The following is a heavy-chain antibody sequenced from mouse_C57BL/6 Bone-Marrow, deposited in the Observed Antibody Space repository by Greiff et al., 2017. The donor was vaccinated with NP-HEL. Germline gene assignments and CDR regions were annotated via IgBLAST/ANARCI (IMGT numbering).Heavy chain of an antibody. CDR1: GYTFTSYW. Sequence: VQLQQSGAELVKPGASVKMSCKASGYTFTSYWITWVKQRPGQGLEWIGDIYPGSGSTNYNEKFKSKATLTVDTSSSTAYMQLSSLTSEDSAVYYCARVPNCLYWYFDVWGTGTTVTVSS. CDR3: ARVPNCLYWYFDV. D-gene: IGHD4-1*01. V-gene: IGHV1-55*01. J-gene: IGHJ1*03. CDR2: IYPGSGST.